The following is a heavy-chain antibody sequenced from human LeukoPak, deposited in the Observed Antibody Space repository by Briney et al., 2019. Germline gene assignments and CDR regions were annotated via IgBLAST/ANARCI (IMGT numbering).Heavy chain of an antibody. V-gene: IGHV3-9*01. J-gene: IGHJ4*02. D-gene: IGHD6-19*01. Sequence: GGSLRLSCAASGFTFDDYAMHWVRQAPGKGLEWVSGISWNSGSIGYADSVKGRFTISRDNAKNSLYLQMNSLRAEDTALYYCAKSVPRVRIAVAGQPFDYWGQGTLVTVSS. CDR3: AKSVPRVRIAVAGQPFDY. CDR2: ISWNSGSI. CDR1: GFTFDDYA.